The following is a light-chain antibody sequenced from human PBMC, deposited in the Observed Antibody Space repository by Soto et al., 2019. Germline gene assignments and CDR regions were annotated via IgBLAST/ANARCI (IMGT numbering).Light chain of an antibody. J-gene: IGKJ4*01. CDR1: QSVSNY. CDR3: QQRSNWPLP. Sequence: EVVLTQSQATLSLSPGEGATLSCRASQSVSNYLAWYQQKPGQAPRLLIYDASKRATGIPARFSGSGSGTDFTLTISSLEPEDFAVYYCQQRSNWPLPFGGGTNVDIK. V-gene: IGKV3-11*01. CDR2: DAS.